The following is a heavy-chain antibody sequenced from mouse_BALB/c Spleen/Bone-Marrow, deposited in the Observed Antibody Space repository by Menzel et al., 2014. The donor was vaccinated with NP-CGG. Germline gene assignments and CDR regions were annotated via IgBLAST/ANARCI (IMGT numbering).Heavy chain of an antibody. V-gene: IGHV7-3*02. CDR1: GFTFPDYY. Sequence: EVQRVESGGGLVQPGGSLRLSCTTSGFTFPDYYMIWVRLPPGKAFEWLAFIRNKAYVYTTGYSASVRGRFTISRDNTQNILDLQMNTLRAEDSATYCCARFPVDCWGHGTSVTVSS. CDR3: ARFPVDC. J-gene: IGHJ4*01. CDR2: IRNKAYVYTT.